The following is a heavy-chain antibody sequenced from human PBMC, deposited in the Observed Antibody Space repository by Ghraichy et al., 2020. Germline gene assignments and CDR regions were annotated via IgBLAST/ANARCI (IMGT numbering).Heavy chain of an antibody. D-gene: IGHD4-11*01. J-gene: IGHJ4*02. Sequence: SETLSLTCAVSGGSISSGGYSWSWIRQPPGKGLEWIGYIYQSGSTFYNPSLKSRVIISADRSKNQFSLKLNSVTAADTAVYYCARGGLHDYSIFDYWGQGTLVTVSS. V-gene: IGHV4-30-2*01. CDR2: IYQSGST. CDR3: ARGGLHDYSIFDY. CDR1: GGSISSGGYS.